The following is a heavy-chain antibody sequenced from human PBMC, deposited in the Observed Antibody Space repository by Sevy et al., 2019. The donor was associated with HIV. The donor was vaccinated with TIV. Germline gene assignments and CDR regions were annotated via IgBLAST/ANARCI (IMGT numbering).Heavy chain of an antibody. J-gene: IGHJ1*01. CDR2: ISGNGGST. CDR3: AKDRITAARFQH. V-gene: IGHV3-23*01. CDR1: GFTFSSYA. D-gene: IGHD6-13*01. Sequence: GGSLRLSCAGSGFTFSSYAMNWVRQAPGKGLEWVSAISGNGGSTFYADSVKGRFSISRDNSKNTLYLQMNSLRAEDTAVYYCAKDRITAARFQHWGQGTLVTVSS.